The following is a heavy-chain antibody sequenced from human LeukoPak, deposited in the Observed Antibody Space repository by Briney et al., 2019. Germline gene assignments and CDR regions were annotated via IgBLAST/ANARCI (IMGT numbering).Heavy chain of an antibody. CDR3: ARGRGYDFWSGSDAFDI. D-gene: IGHD3-3*01. V-gene: IGHV3-21*01. J-gene: IGHJ3*02. CDR2: ISSSSSYI. CDR1: GFTFSSYS. Sequence: PGGSLRLSCAASGFTFSSYSMNWVRQAPGKGLEWVSSISSSSSYIYYADSVKGRFTISRDNAKNSLYLQMNSLRAEDTAVYYCARGRGYDFWSGSDAFDIWGQGTMVTVSS.